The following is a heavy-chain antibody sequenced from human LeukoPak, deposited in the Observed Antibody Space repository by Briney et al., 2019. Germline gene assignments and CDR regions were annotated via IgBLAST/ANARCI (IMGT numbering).Heavy chain of an antibody. Sequence: SETLSLTCTVSGGSISSSSYYWGWIRQPPGKGLEWIGSIYYSGSTYYNPSLKSRVTISVDTSKNQFSLKLSSVTAADTAVYYCARKIRWGATRYGWYFQHWGQGTLVTVSS. J-gene: IGHJ1*01. CDR1: GGSISSSSYY. V-gene: IGHV4-39*01. CDR3: ARKIRWGATRYGWYFQH. CDR2: IYYSGST. D-gene: IGHD2-8*02.